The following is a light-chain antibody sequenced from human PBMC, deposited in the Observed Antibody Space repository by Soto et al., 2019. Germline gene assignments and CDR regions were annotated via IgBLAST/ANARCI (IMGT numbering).Light chain of an antibody. J-gene: IGKJ2*01. Sequence: AIQLTQSPSSLSASVGDRVTITCRASQGISSALAWYQQKPGQAPKLLIDDASSLESGVPSRFIGSGSETDFALTISRLQPEDFATYYCHQFNSYPPYTFGQGTKLEIK. V-gene: IGKV1-13*02. CDR1: QGISSA. CDR2: DAS. CDR3: HQFNSYPPYT.